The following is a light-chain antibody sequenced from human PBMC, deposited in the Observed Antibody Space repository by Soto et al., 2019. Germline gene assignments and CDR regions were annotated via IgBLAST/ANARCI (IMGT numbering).Light chain of an antibody. CDR2: DVS. Sequence: QSVLTQPASVSGSPGQSITISCNGTSSDVGGYNYVSWYQQNPGKAPKLMIYDVSNRPSGVSNRFSGSKSGNTASLTISGLQAEDEADYYCSSYTSSSTLLYVFGTGTKVTVL. CDR3: SSYTSSSTLLYV. J-gene: IGLJ1*01. V-gene: IGLV2-14*01. CDR1: SSDVGGYNY.